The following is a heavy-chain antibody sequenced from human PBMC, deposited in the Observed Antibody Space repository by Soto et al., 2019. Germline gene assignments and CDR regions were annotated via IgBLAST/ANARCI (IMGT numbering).Heavy chain of an antibody. CDR3: AKNDDHGSSYHGMDV. CDR1: GGAINSYY. Sequence: SETLSLTCTVSGGAINSYYWNWIRRPPGKGLEWIGYIYYSGSTNYNPSLKSRVTILVDTSKNQFSLKLSSVTAADTAMYYCAKNDDHGSSYHGMDVWGQGTTVTVS. J-gene: IGHJ6*02. D-gene: IGHD4-17*01. V-gene: IGHV4-59*01. CDR2: IYYSGST.